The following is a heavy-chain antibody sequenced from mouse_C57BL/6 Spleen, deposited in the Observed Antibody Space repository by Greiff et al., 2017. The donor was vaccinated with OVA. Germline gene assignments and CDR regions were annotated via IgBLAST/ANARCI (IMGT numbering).Heavy chain of an antibody. J-gene: IGHJ2*01. CDR2: IDPSDSET. Sequence: QVQLQQPGAELVRPGSSVKLSCKASGYTFTSYWMHWVKQRPIQGLEWIGNIDPSDSETHYNQKFKDKATLTVDKSSSTAYMQLSSLTSEDSAVYYCARRMDSSGWLDYWGQGTTLTVSS. V-gene: IGHV1-52*01. CDR1: GYTFTSYW. CDR3: ARRMDSSGWLDY. D-gene: IGHD3-2*02.